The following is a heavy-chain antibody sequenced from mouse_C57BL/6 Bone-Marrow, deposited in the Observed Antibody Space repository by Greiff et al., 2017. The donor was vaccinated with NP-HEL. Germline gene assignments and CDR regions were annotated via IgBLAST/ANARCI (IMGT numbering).Heavy chain of an antibody. J-gene: IGHJ2*01. Sequence: QVHVKQSGAELVRPGASVKLSCKASGYTFTDYYINWVKQRPGQGLEWIARIYPGSGNTYYNEKFKGKATLTAEKSSSTAYMQLSSLTSEDSAVYFCARGKIPRFDYWGQGTTLTVSS. CDR1: GYTFTDYY. CDR3: ARGKIPRFDY. V-gene: IGHV1-76*01. CDR2: IYPGSGNT.